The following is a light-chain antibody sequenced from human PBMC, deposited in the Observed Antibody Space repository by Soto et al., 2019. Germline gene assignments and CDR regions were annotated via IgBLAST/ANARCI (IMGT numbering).Light chain of an antibody. Sequence: QCVLTQAPSGSRAAGQSVTISCTGTSSDVGGYNYVSWYQQHPGKAPKLIIYEVYKRPSGVPDRFSGSKSGNTAALTVSGLQAEDEADYYCSSYVGTNSYVFGTGTKVTVL. CDR1: SSDVGGYNY. CDR2: EVY. CDR3: SSYVGTNSYV. V-gene: IGLV2-8*02. J-gene: IGLJ1*01.